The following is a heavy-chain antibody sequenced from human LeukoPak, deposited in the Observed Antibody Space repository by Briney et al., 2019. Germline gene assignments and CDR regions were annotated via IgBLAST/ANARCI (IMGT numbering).Heavy chain of an antibody. J-gene: IGHJ4*02. CDR2: ISSLSNYI. Sequence: PGGSLRLSCAASRFTFTNYSMNWVRQAPGKGLEWVSSISSLSNYIYYADSVKGRFTISRDNSKNTLYLQMNSLRAEDTAVYYCAKDMAWSVDYWGQGTLVTVSS. D-gene: IGHD3-3*01. V-gene: IGHV3-21*01. CDR3: AKDMAWSVDY. CDR1: RFTFTNYS.